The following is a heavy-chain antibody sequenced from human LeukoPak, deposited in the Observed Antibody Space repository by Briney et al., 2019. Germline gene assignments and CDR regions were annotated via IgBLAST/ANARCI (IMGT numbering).Heavy chain of an antibody. CDR1: GYTLTELS. D-gene: IGHD3-10*01. V-gene: IGHV1-24*01. Sequence: ASVKVSCKVSGYTLTELSMHWVRQAPGKGLEWMGGFDPEDGETIYAQKFQGRVTMTEDTSTDTAYMELSSLRSEDTAVYYCAKRLRGGPTGAFDIWGQGTMVTVSS. CDR3: AKRLRGGPTGAFDI. J-gene: IGHJ3*02. CDR2: FDPEDGET.